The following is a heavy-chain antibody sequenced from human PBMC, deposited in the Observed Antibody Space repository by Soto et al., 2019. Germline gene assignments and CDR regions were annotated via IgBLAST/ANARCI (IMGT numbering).Heavy chain of an antibody. Sequence: GASVKVSCKASGGTFSSYAISWVRQAPGQGLEWMGGIIPIFGTANYAQKFQGRVTITADESTSTAYMELSSLRSEDTAVYYCASESASGFGSDYWGQGTLVTVSS. V-gene: IGHV1-69*13. CDR3: ASESASGFGSDY. CDR1: GGTFSSYA. J-gene: IGHJ4*02. D-gene: IGHD3-3*01. CDR2: IIPIFGTA.